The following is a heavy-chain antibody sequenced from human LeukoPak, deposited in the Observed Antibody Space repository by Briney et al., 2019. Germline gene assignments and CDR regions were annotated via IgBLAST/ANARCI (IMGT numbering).Heavy chain of an antibody. V-gene: IGHV3-23*01. CDR2: ISGSGGNT. CDR1: GFSFSTYG. Sequence: PGGSLRLSCGASGFSFSTYGMSWVRQAPGKGLEWASGISGSGGNTHYADSVKGRFTISRDKSKNTLYLQMNSLRAEDTAMYYCAKEAMYYDNSGSNWFDPWGQGTLVIVSS. J-gene: IGHJ5*02. D-gene: IGHD3-22*01. CDR3: AKEAMYYDNSGSNWFDP.